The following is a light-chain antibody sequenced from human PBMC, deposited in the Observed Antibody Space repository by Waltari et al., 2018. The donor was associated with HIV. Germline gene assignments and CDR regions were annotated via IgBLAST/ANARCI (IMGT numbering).Light chain of an antibody. Sequence: DIQMTQSPSSLSASVGDRVPITCQASQDIRNYLNWYQQKPGKAPKLLNYGASILETGVPSRFSGSGSGTDFTFTISNLQPEDIATYHCQQYDNLPPSFGGGTRVEIK. CDR3: QQYDNLPPS. CDR1: QDIRNY. CDR2: GAS. V-gene: IGKV1-33*01. J-gene: IGKJ4*01.